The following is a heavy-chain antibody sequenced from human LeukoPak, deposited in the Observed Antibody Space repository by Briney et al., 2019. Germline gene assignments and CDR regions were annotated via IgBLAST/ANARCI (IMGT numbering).Heavy chain of an antibody. V-gene: IGHV1-18*01. Sequence: RASVKVSCKASGYTFTNYGIRWVRQAPGQGLEWMGWVSAYAGDTNYVQKLRGRIILTTDTSTRTVYVDSRSLRSDETAVHFCARDCSGCLGFDYWGQGNLVTVSS. CDR1: GYTFTNYG. J-gene: IGHJ4*02. CDR2: VSAYAGDT. CDR3: ARDCSGCLGFDY. D-gene: IGHD6-25*01.